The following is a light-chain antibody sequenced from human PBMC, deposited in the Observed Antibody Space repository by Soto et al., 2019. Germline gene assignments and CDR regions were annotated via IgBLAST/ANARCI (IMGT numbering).Light chain of an antibody. V-gene: IGKV2-28*01. Sequence: VMTQSPLSLSVRVGEPPSISCRSSQSLLHSDGNSYLDWYLQKPGQSPKLLIYVTSNRASGVPDRFSGSGSGTHFTLEISRVEAEDVGVYYCMEALQIPYTSGQGTRMEI. J-gene: IGKJ5*01. CDR2: VTS. CDR1: QSLLHSDGNSY. CDR3: MEALQIPYT.